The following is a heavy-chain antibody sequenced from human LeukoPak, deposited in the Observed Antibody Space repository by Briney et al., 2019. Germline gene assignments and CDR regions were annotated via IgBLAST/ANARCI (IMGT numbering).Heavy chain of an antibody. CDR2: IYHSGST. J-gene: IGHJ4*02. CDR1: GGSISSGGYY. V-gene: IGHV4-30-2*01. D-gene: IGHD5-18*01. Sequence: PSETLSLTCTVSGGSISSGGYYWSWIRQPPGKSLEWIGYIYHSGSTYYNPSLKSRVTISVDRSKNQFSLKLSSVTAADTAVYYCARGKAMVTFYFDYWGQGTLVTVSS. CDR3: ARGKAMVTFYFDY.